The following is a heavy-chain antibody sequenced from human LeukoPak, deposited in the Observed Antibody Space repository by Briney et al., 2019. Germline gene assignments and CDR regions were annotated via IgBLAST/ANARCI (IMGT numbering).Heavy chain of an antibody. CDR1: GGTFSSYA. CDR3: ARVAYSSSWYRSYYYYMDV. J-gene: IGHJ6*03. V-gene: IGHV1-18*01. D-gene: IGHD6-13*01. Sequence: ASVKVSCMASGGTFSSYAISWVRQAPGQGLEWMGWISAYNGNTNYAQKLQGRVTMTTDTSTSTAYMELRSLRSDDTAVYYCARVAYSSSWYRSYYYYMDVWGKGTTVTISS. CDR2: ISAYNGNT.